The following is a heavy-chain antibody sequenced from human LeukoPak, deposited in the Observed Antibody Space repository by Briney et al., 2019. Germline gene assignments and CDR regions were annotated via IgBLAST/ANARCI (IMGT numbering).Heavy chain of an antibody. Sequence: GGSLRLSCAASGFSFSNYAMSWVRQAPGKGLEWVSSIAGSGDNTYYADSVKGRFTISRDNSKNTLYLQMNSLRAEDTAVYYCARAREMATNHNADTWGQGTLVTVSS. D-gene: IGHD5-24*01. CDR2: IAGSGDNT. CDR1: GFSFSNYA. CDR3: ARAREMATNHNADT. J-gene: IGHJ5*02. V-gene: IGHV3-23*01.